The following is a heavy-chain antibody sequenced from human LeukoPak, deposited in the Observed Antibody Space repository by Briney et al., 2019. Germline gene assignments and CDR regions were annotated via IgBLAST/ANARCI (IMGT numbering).Heavy chain of an antibody. D-gene: IGHD3-3*01. Sequence: PGGSLRLSCTASGFAFSSYSMNWVRQAPGKGLEWVSSISSSSTYIYYADSVKGRFTISRDDAKSSLYLQTNSLRAEDTAVYYCARDWSGWDVWGKGTTVTVSS. CDR1: GFAFSSYS. V-gene: IGHV3-21*01. CDR3: ARDWSGWDV. CDR2: ISSSSTYI. J-gene: IGHJ6*04.